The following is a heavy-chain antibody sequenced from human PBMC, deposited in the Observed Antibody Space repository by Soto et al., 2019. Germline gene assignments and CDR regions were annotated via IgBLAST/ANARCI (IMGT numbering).Heavy chain of an antibody. Sequence: QLQLQESGPGLVKPSETLSLTCTVSGGSISSSSYYWGWIRQPPGKGLEWIGSIYYSGSTYYNPSLKCRVTISVDTSKNQFSLKLSSVTAADTAVYYCARLNFLLDFDYWGQGTLVTVSS. CDR3: ARLNFLLDFDY. J-gene: IGHJ4*02. CDR1: GGSISSSSYY. D-gene: IGHD2-15*01. CDR2: IYYSGST. V-gene: IGHV4-39*01.